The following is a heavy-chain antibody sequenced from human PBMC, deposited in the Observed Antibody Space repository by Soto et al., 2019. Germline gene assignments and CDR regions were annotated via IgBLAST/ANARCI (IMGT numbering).Heavy chain of an antibody. Sequence: EVQLVESGGGLVQPGRSLRLSCAASGFTFSSYSMNWVRQAPGKGLEWVSYISSSSSTIYYADSVKGRFTISRDNAKNSLYLQMNSLRDEDTAVYYCSMEYYSDSSGYYWDPFDYWGQGTLVTVSS. V-gene: IGHV3-48*02. J-gene: IGHJ4*02. D-gene: IGHD3-22*01. CDR3: SMEYYSDSSGYYWDPFDY. CDR2: ISSSSSTI. CDR1: GFTFSSYS.